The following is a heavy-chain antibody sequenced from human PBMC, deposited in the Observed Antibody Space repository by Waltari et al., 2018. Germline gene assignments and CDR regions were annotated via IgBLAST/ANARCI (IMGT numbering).Heavy chain of an antibody. Sequence: QVQLQEWGGGLVKPSETLSLTCAGYGGSISDYYWSWIRQSAGRGLEWIGEINHSGSATYTPSLKSRVIISIDTSNNQFSLRLSSVTAADTAVYYCARGRVCPKGACYSYDYWGQGTLATVSA. CDR2: INHSGSA. J-gene: IGHJ4*02. CDR1: GGSISDYY. D-gene: IGHD2-8*01. CDR3: ARGRVCPKGACYSYDY. V-gene: IGHV4-34*01.